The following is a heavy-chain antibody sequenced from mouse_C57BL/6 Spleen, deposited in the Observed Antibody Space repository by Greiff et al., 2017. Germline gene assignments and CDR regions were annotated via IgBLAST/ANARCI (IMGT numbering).Heavy chain of an antibody. V-gene: IGHV1-64*01. Sequence: QVQLQQPRAELVKPGASVKLSCKASGYTFTSYWMHWVKQRPGQGLEWIGMIHPNSGSTNYNEKFKSKATLTVDKSSSTAYMQLSSLTSEDSAVYYCAGQDSGRVCAGWCAYWGQGTLVTVSA. J-gene: IGHJ3*01. CDR2: IHPNSGST. D-gene: IGHD1-1*02. CDR3: AGQDSGRVCAGWCAY. CDR1: GYTFTSYW.